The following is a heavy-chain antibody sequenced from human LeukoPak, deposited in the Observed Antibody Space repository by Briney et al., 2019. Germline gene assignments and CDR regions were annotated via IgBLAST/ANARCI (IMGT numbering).Heavy chain of an antibody. D-gene: IGHD6-6*01. CDR1: GASISSSTYY. V-gene: IGHV4-39*01. CDR3: ARAGGISARPYNWFDP. Sequence: PSETLSLTCTVSGASISSSTYYWGWIRHPPGKGLEWIGSIYYTGSTYYNPSLTSRVTMSVDTSKSQFSLRLSSVTAADTALYYCARAGGISARPYNWFDPWGQGTLVTVSS. J-gene: IGHJ5*02. CDR2: IYYTGST.